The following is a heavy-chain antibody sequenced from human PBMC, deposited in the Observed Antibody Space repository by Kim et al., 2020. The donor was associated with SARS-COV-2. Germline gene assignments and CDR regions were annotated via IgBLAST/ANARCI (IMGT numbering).Heavy chain of an antibody. CDR1: GGSISSSDYY. Sequence: SETLSPTCTVSGGSISSSDYYWSWIRQHPGKGLEWIGYIYYSGSTYYNPSLKSRVTISVDTSKNQFSLKLSSVTAADTAVYYCARSLGQYYDSSGYYLYYFDYWGQGTLVTVSS. J-gene: IGHJ4*02. CDR3: ARSLGQYYDSSGYYLYYFDY. CDR2: IYYSGST. V-gene: IGHV4-31*03. D-gene: IGHD3-22*01.